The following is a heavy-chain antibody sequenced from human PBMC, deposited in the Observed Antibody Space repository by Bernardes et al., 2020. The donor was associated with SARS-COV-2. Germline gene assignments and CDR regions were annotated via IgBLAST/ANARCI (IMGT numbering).Heavy chain of an antibody. V-gene: IGHV4-59*01. J-gene: IGHJ2*01. D-gene: IGHD3-10*01. CDR1: AGSIGSYY. CDR2: IYYSGNT. Sequence: SEPLSLTCTVSAGSIGSYYWAWIRQPPGKGLEWIAYIYYSGNTNYNPSLKSRVTISVDRTQNQFSLNLSSVTPADTAVYYCARDLSHLVRRGFDLWGRGTLVTVSS. CDR3: ARDLSHLVRRGFDL.